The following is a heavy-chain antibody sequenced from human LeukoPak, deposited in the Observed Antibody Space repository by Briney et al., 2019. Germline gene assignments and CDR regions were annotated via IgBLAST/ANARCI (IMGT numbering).Heavy chain of an antibody. Sequence: GGSLRLSCAASGFTFSSYAMHWVRQAPGKGLEWVAVISYDGSNKYYADSVKGRFTISRDNSKNTLYLQMNSLRAEDTAVYYCRLLYDSSEDAFDIWGQGTMVTVSS. CDR3: RLLYDSSEDAFDI. CDR2: ISYDGSNK. D-gene: IGHD3-22*01. CDR1: GFTFSSYA. V-gene: IGHV3-30-3*01. J-gene: IGHJ3*02.